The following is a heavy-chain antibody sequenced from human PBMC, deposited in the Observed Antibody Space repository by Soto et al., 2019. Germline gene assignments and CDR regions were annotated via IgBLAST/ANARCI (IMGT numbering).Heavy chain of an antibody. D-gene: IGHD3-10*01. Sequence: VPLVESGGGLVQSGGSLRLSCAASGFTFSSYWMHWVRQAPGKGLVWVSRIKGDGISTNYADSVKGRFTISRDNAKDTVFLQMNGLSADDTAVYYCARGAMGNYYNDYWGQGTLVTVSS. CDR2: IKGDGIST. CDR1: GFTFSSYW. CDR3: ARGAMGNYYNDY. J-gene: IGHJ4*02. V-gene: IGHV3-74*01.